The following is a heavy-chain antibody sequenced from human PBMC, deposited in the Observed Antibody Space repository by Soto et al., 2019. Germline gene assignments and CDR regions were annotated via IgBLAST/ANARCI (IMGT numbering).Heavy chain of an antibody. J-gene: IGHJ6*03. CDR2: VNSDGSRT. D-gene: IGHD2-2*01. V-gene: IGHV3-74*01. CDR3: ARGDESTYYYYYMDV. Sequence: DVQFVESGGGLVQPEVSLRLFCAASGFTFRSYWMHLVRQVPGYGLVLVSRVNSDGSRTSYADSVKGRFTISRDNAKNTLHLQMNSLRAEDTAVYYCARGDESTYYYYYMDVWGKGTTVTVSS. CDR1: GFTFRSYW.